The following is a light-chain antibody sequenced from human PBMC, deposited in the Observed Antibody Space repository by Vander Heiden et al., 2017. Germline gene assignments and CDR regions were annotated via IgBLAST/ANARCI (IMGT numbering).Light chain of an antibody. CDR2: ANN. CDR1: DSKIGIKT. V-gene: IGLV1-44*01. J-gene: IGLJ3*02. CDR3: SSWDGGLNGWV. Sequence: QSALTQPPSASGTPGQSDSISCAGSDSKIGIKTVNWYQHVPGTAPKLLIYANNHRPSGVPDRFSGSKAGTSASLAISGLQSEDEADYYCSSWDGGLNGWVFGGGTKLTVL.